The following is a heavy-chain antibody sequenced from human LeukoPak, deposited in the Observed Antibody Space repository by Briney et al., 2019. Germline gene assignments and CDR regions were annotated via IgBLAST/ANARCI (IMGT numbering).Heavy chain of an antibody. J-gene: IGHJ5*02. CDR1: GGSFSSRFYY. Sequence: PSDTLSLTCTVSGGSFSSRFYYWGWIRQPPGKGLEWIASIYYSGSTYYNPSLKSRVTISVDTSKNQLSLRLSSVTAADTAVYYCARGFCTTTSCYFPLKGFDPWGQGTLVTVSS. V-gene: IGHV4-39*01. D-gene: IGHD2-2*01. CDR2: IYYSGST. CDR3: ARGFCTTTSCYFPLKGFDP.